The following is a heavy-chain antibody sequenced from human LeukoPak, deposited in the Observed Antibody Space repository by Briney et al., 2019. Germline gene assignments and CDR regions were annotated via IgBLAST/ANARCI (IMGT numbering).Heavy chain of an antibody. Sequence: GGSLRLSSAASGFTFGSYVMSWVRQAPGKGPEWVSAISGDGGTYYADSVKGRFTISRDNSKNTLYLQMNSLGGEDTALYYCARYCGAASCYSGFDYWGQGTLVTVAS. J-gene: IGHJ4*02. CDR1: GFTFGSYV. CDR2: ISGDGGT. D-gene: IGHD2-15*01. CDR3: ARYCGAASCYSGFDY. V-gene: IGHV3-23*01.